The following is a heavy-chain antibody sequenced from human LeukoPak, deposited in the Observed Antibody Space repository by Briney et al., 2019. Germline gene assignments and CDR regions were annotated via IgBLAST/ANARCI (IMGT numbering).Heavy chain of an antibody. CDR1: GFIVSTYY. Sequence: GGSLRLSCAASGFIVSTYYMSWVRQAPGRGLEWVANIKLDGSEKNYVDSVKGRFTISRDNTKNSLYLQMNSLRAEDTAVFYCARDQYDTWSRRGNFDSWGQGTLVIVSS. D-gene: IGHD3/OR15-3a*01. CDR2: IKLDGSEK. J-gene: IGHJ4*02. V-gene: IGHV3-7*03. CDR3: ARDQYDTWSRRGNFDS.